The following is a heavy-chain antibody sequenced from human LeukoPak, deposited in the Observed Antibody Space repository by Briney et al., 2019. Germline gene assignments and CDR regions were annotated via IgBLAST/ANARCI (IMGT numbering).Heavy chain of an antibody. Sequence: ASVKVSCKASGGTFSSYAISWVRQAPGQGLEWMGGIIPIFGTANYAQKFQGRVTITADESTSTAYMELSGLRSEDTAVYYCASEPRTYYYDSSGYYYFDYWGQGTLVTVSS. V-gene: IGHV1-69*13. J-gene: IGHJ4*02. CDR1: GGTFSSYA. D-gene: IGHD3-22*01. CDR2: IIPIFGTA. CDR3: ASEPRTYYYDSSGYYYFDY.